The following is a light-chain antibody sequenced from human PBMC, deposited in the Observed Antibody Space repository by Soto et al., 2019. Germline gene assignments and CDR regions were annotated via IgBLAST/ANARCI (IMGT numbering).Light chain of an antibody. CDR3: QQYYSIPLT. J-gene: IGKJ4*01. CDR1: QTVRNNY. Sequence: EFVLTQSPGTLSLSPGERATLSCRASQTVRNNYLAWYQQKPGQAPRLLIYDAYSRATGIPDRFSGGGSGTDFTLTISRLEPEDFAVYYCQQYYSIPLTFGGGTKVDIK. CDR2: DAY. V-gene: IGKV3-20*01.